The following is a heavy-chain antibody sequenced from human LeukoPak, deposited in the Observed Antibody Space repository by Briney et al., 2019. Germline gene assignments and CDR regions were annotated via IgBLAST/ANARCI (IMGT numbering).Heavy chain of an antibody. CDR1: AFILNAYS. D-gene: IGHD1-26*01. V-gene: IGHV3-21*04. J-gene: IGHJ4*02. CDR3: VRDRGTYRPIDY. Sequence: GGSLRLSCAASAFILNAYSMNWVRQAPGKGLECVSSISYTGTYIYYADSVKGRFTISRDNAQNSLYLQMNSLRAEDTAIYYCVRDRGTYRPIDYWGQGTLVTVSS. CDR2: ISYTGTYI.